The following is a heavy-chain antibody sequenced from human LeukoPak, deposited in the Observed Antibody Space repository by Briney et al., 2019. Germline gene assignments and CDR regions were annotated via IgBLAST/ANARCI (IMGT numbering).Heavy chain of an antibody. Sequence: PGGSLRLSCAASGLTFSTYAMTWVRQAPGKGLEWVSGISAGGDRTYYADSVKGRFTISRDNSKNTLYLQMNSLRAEDTAEYYCARSTVGTSCCTAVDYWGQGTLVTVSS. CDR1: GLTFSTYA. V-gene: IGHV3-23*01. CDR3: ARSTVGTSCCTAVDY. D-gene: IGHD1-26*01. J-gene: IGHJ4*02. CDR2: ISAGGDRT.